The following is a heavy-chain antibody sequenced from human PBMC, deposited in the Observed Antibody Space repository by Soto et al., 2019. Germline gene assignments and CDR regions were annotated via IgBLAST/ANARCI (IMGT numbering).Heavy chain of an antibody. V-gene: IGHV5-51*01. J-gene: IGHJ4*02. CDR1: GYSFTNYW. CDR2: IYPGDSGT. Sequence: PGESLKISCKVSGYSFTNYWIGWVRQMPGKGLEWVAIIYPGDSGTRYNPSFQGHVTISADKSNSTAYLQWSSLKASDTAMYYCATMQWLARSFDYWGQGTLVTVSS. D-gene: IGHD6-19*01. CDR3: ATMQWLARSFDY.